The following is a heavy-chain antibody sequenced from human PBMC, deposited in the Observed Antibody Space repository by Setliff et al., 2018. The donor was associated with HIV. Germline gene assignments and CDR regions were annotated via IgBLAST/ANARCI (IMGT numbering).Heavy chain of an antibody. J-gene: IGHJ6*03. V-gene: IGHV4-34*01. CDR3: ARLEYYYYMDV. CDR1: GGSFSAYY. CDR2: ISHGGSA. Sequence: SETLSLTCAVYGGSFSAYYWTWIRQPPGKGLEWIGEISHGGSAFYNPSLKSRVTISVDTSKNQLSLDIRSVTAADTAVYYCARLEYYYYMDVWGNGTTVTVSS.